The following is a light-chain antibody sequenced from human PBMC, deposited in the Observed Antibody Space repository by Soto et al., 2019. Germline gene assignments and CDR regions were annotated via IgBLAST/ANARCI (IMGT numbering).Light chain of an antibody. CDR3: QQYSSSPLT. CDR1: QSVSNY. Sequence: EIVLTQSPSTLSLSPGERATLPCRASQSVSNYLAWYQQKPGQAPRLLIYGTTNRATGIPDRFSGSGSGTEFTLTISRLEPEDFAVYYCQQYSSSPLTFGGGTKVDIK. CDR2: GTT. V-gene: IGKV3-20*01. J-gene: IGKJ4*01.